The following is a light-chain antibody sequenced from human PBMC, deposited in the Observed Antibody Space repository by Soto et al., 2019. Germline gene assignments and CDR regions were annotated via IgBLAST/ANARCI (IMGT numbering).Light chain of an antibody. Sequence: QSALTPPASLSGSPGQSITISCTGTSNDIGAYNYVSWYQHHPGKAPKLIIYEVTNRPSGVSNRFSGSKSGNTASLTISGLRAEDEADYYCSSYTSSSTLYVFATGTKVTVL. J-gene: IGLJ1*01. V-gene: IGLV2-14*01. CDR1: SNDIGAYNY. CDR3: SSYTSSSTLYV. CDR2: EVT.